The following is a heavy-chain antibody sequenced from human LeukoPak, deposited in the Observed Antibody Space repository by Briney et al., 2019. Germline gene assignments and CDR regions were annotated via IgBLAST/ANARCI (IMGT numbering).Heavy chain of an antibody. V-gene: IGHV3-7*01. Sequence: GGSLRLSCAASGFTFTVYWMSWVRQAPGKGLEWVANIKQDGSEKDYEDSMKGRFTISRDNARNSVYLQINSLRVEDTAVYYCAKEIRVITGITLDYWGQGTLVTVSS. J-gene: IGHJ4*02. CDR1: GFTFTVYW. CDR3: AKEIRVITGITLDY. D-gene: IGHD3-16*01. CDR2: IKQDGSEK.